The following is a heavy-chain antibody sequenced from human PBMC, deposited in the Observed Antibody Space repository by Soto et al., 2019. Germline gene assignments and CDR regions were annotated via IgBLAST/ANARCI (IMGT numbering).Heavy chain of an antibody. CDR2: ISGSGGST. CDR3: ATDGSRVPYYYYYYLDV. D-gene: IGHD2-15*01. J-gene: IGHJ6*03. CDR1: GFTFSSYA. V-gene: IGHV3-23*01. Sequence: GGSLRLSCAASGFTFSSYAMSWVRQAPGRGLEWVSAISGSGGSTYYADSVKGRFTISRDNSKNTLYLQMNSLRAEDTAVYYCATDGSRVPYYYYYYLDVWGKRTTVTVSS.